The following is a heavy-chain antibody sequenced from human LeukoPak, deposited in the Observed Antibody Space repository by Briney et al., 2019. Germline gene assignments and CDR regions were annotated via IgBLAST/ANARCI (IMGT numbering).Heavy chain of an antibody. V-gene: IGHV3-21*01. D-gene: IGHD6-6*01. CDR1: GFTFSTYT. CDR3: ARDIAALLGY. J-gene: IGHJ4*02. Sequence: GGSLRLSCEASGFTFSTYTMNWVRQAPGKGLEWVSSITSGSGYMYYADSLKGRFTISRDNAKNSLYLQMNSLRAEDTAVYYCARDIAALLGYWGQGTLVTVSS. CDR2: ITSGSGYM.